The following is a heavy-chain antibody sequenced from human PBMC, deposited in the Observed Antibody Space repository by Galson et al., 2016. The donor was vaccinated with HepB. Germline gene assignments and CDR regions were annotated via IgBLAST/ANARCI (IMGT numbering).Heavy chain of an antibody. J-gene: IGHJ6*04. CDR1: GFTFSSYA. V-gene: IGHV3-30-3*01. CDR3: AKDRRYYDSSGYFWEGYYYDGMDV. Sequence: SLRLSCAASGFTFSSYAMHWVRQAPGKGPEWVAGISYDGSKKYYADSVKGRFTISRDNSKNTLYLQMNSLRPEDTAVYYCAKDRRYYDSSGYFWEGYYYDGMDVWGKGTTVTVSS. CDR2: ISYDGSKK. D-gene: IGHD3-22*01.